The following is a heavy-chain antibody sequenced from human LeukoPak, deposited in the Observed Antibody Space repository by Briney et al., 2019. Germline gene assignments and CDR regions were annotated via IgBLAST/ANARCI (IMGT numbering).Heavy chain of an antibody. D-gene: IGHD3-16*02. J-gene: IGHJ3*02. CDR1: GYTFTSYY. CDR3: ARDHAYYDYVWGSYRTDDASDI. V-gene: IGHV1-46*01. CDR2: INPSGGST. Sequence: ASVKVSCKASGYTFTSYYMQWVRQAPGQGLEWMGIINPSGGSTSYAQKFQGRVTMTRDTSTSTVYMELSSLRSEDTAVYYCARDHAYYDYVWGSYRTDDASDIWGQGTMVTVSS.